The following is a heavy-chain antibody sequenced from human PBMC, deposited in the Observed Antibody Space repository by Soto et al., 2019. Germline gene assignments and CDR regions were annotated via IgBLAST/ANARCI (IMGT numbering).Heavy chain of an antibody. CDR3: AKPYDSSGYYYLYY. CDR1: GFTFSSYG. V-gene: IGHV3-30*18. D-gene: IGHD3-22*01. Sequence: GGSLRLSCAASGFTFSSYGMHWVRQAPGKGLEWVAVISYDGSNKYYADSVKGRFTISRDNSKNTLYLQMNSLRAEDTAVYYCAKPYDSSGYYYLYYWGQGTLVTVSS. CDR2: ISYDGSNK. J-gene: IGHJ4*02.